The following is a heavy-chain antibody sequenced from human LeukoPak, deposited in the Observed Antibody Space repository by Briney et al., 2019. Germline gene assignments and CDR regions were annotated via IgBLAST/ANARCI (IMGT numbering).Heavy chain of an antibody. J-gene: IGHJ4*02. CDR2: IKQDGSEK. CDR1: GFTFSSYW. Sequence: GGSLRLSCAASGFTFSSYWMSWVRQAPGKGLEWVANIKQDGSEKYYVDSVKGRFTISRDDAKNSLYLQMNSLRAEDTAVYYCARAIPTYYYDSSGYYYGYWGQGTLVTVSS. D-gene: IGHD3-22*01. V-gene: IGHV3-7*01. CDR3: ARAIPTYYYDSSGYYYGY.